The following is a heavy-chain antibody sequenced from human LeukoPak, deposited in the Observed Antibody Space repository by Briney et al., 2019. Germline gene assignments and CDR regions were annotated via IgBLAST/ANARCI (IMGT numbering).Heavy chain of an antibody. CDR3: ASPSAEVTAINGWYFDV. V-gene: IGHV3-66*01. Sequence: GGSLRLSCAASGFTFGSNYMNWVRQAPGKGLEWVSVVYSGGSTYYADSVKGRFTISRDYSKNTLYLQMNNLRAEDTAVYYCASPSAEVTAINGWYFDVWGRGTLVTVSS. J-gene: IGHJ2*01. CDR2: VYSGGST. CDR1: GFTFGSNY. D-gene: IGHD2-21*02.